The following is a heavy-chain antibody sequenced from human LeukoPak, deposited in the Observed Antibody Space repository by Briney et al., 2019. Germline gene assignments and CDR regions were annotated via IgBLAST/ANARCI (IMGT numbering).Heavy chain of an antibody. CDR1: GGSISTYY. D-gene: IGHD1-26*01. J-gene: IGHJ4*02. CDR2: IYYSGST. CDR3: ARANSGSYGY. V-gene: IGHV4-59*12. Sequence: SETLSLTCTVSGGSISTYYWSWIRQPPGKGLEWIGYIYYSGSTSYNPSLKSRITISVDTFKNQFSLKLSSVTAADTAVYYCARANSGSYGYWGQGTLVTVSS.